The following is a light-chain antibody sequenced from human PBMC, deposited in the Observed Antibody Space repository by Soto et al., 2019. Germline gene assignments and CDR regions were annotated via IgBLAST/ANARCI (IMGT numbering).Light chain of an antibody. CDR1: HSVSSN. Sequence: EIVLTQSPATLSVSPGERATLSCRASHSVSSNLAWYQQRPGQAPRLLISGASTRATGIPARFSGSGSGTEFTLTISSLQSADFGVYYCQQYNNWPPVTFGGGTKVEIK. J-gene: IGKJ4*01. V-gene: IGKV3-15*01. CDR3: QQYNNWPPVT. CDR2: GAS.